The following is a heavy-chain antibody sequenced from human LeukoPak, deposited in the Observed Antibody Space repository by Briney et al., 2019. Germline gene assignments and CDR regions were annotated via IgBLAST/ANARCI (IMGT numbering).Heavy chain of an antibody. CDR3: ARDDYGSGVGGFDY. V-gene: IGHV1-46*01. CDR1: GYTFTSYY. Sequence: ASVKVSCKASGYTFTSYYMHWVRQAPGQGLEWMGIINPNGGSTSYAQKFQGRVTMTRDTSTSTVYMELSSVTAADTAVYYCARDDYGSGVGGFDYWGQGTLVTVSS. J-gene: IGHJ4*02. D-gene: IGHD3-10*01. CDR2: INPNGGST.